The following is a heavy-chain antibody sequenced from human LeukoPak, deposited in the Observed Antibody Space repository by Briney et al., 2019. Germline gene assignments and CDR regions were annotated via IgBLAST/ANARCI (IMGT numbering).Heavy chain of an antibody. J-gene: IGHJ6*02. D-gene: IGHD2-2*01. CDR1: GFTFSRYG. V-gene: IGHV3-33*01. CDR2: IWYDETNK. CDR3: ARDYSTTWSYGMDV. Sequence: PGMSLRLSCAASGFTFSRYGMHWVRQAPGKGLEWVAVIWYDETNKYHADSVKGRFTISRDNSKNTLYLQMNSLRAEDTAVYYCARDYSTTWSYGMDVWGQGTTVTVSS.